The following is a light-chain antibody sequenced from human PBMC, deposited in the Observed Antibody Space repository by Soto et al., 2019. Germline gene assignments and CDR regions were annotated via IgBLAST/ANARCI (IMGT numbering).Light chain of an antibody. CDR1: QSVSSN. CDR2: GAS. V-gene: IGKV3-20*01. J-gene: IGKJ1*01. CDR3: QHYGSSWT. Sequence: IVMTQAPGTLSVSPCEIATLSCRASQSVSSNLAWYQQKPGQAPRLLIYGASSRATGIPDRFSGSGSGTDFTLTISRLEPEDFAVYYCQHYGSSWTFGQGTKVDIK.